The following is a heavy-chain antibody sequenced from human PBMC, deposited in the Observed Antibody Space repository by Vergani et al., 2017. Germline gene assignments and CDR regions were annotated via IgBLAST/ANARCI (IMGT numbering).Heavy chain of an antibody. CDR2: ISWKSDSI. Sequence: EVQLMESGGGLVQPGKSLRLSCAASGFAFGGYAMHWVRQPPGKGLEWVAGISWKSDSIGYADSVKGRFTISRDNAKNSLFLQMNSLRYNDTALYYCLKDSSSWYYGVLGHWGQGTLVTVPS. CDR3: LKDSSSWYYGVLGH. CDR1: GFAFGGYA. D-gene: IGHD6-13*01. V-gene: IGHV3-9*01. J-gene: IGHJ4*02.